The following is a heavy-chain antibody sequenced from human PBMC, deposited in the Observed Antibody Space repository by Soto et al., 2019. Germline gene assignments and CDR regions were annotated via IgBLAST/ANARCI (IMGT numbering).Heavy chain of an antibody. CDR3: ARHAGGRYNWFDP. CDR1: GYNFTKYW. CDR2: IYPGDSDT. V-gene: IGHV5-51*01. D-gene: IGHD6-19*01. Sequence: GESLKISCKGSGYNFTKYWIGWVRQMPGKGPEWMGIIYPGDSDTRYSPSFQGHVTISADKSISTAYLQWGSLKASDTAMYYCARHAGGRYNWFDPWGQGTLVTVSS. J-gene: IGHJ5*02.